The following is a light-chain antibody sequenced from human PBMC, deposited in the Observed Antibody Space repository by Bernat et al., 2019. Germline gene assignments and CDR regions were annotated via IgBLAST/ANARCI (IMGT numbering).Light chain of an antibody. CDR2: LGS. Sequence: DIVLTQIPLSLPVTPGESASISCRSSQTLRHANGKNFLDWYLQKPGQSPHLLIYLGSNRASGVPDRFSGSGSGTDFTLRINRVEAEDVVVYYCMQTQKTTYTFGQRTNLESK. V-gene: IGKV2-28*01. CDR1: QTLRHANGKNF. J-gene: IGKJ2*01. CDR3: MQTQKTTYT.